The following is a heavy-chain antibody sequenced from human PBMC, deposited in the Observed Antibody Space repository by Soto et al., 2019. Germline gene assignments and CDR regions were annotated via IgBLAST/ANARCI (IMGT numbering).Heavy chain of an antibody. Sequence: GVSLRLSCAASGFTFSYYYMSWVRQAPGRGLEWISYSSNSGTFARYATSVKGRFSISRDNANNSLYLEMNSLRVEDTAVYYCARSGDNFNVLDYWGQGTPVTVSS. CDR1: GFTFSYYY. D-gene: IGHD1-1*01. V-gene: IGHV3-11*06. CDR3: ARSGDNFNVLDY. J-gene: IGHJ4*02. CDR2: SSNSGTFA.